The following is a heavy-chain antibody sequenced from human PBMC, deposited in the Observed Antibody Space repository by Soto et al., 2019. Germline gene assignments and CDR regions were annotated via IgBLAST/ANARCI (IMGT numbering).Heavy chain of an antibody. V-gene: IGHV4-34*01. Sequence: SETLSLTCAVSGGSFSGYSWNWVRHPPGKGLEWIGEINHRGGTNYNPSLKSRVTISVDTSKNQFSLNLSSVTAEDTAVYYCARGGPITTWYFDYWGQGTLVTVSS. D-gene: IGHD1-20*01. J-gene: IGHJ4*02. CDR3: ARGGPITTWYFDY. CDR2: INHRGGT. CDR1: GGSFSGYS.